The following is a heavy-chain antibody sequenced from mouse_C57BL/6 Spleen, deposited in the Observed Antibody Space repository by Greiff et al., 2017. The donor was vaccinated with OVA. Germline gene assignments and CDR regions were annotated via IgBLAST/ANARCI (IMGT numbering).Heavy chain of an antibody. CDR3: ARRGYNPSYAMDY. CDR2: IYPGDGDT. CDR1: GYAFSSYW. D-gene: IGHD1-3*01. J-gene: IGHJ4*01. Sequence: QVQLQQSGAELVKPGASVKISCKASGYAFSSYWMNWVKQRPGKGLEWIGQIYPGDGDTNYNGKFKGKATLTADKSSSTAYMQLSSLTSEDSAVYFCARRGYNPSYAMDYWGQGTSVTVSS. V-gene: IGHV1-80*01.